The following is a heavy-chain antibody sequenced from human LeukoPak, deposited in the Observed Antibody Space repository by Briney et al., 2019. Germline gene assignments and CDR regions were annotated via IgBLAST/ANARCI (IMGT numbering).Heavy chain of an antibody. V-gene: IGHV4-59*10. CDR1: GGSFSGYY. J-gene: IGHJ3*02. CDR2: ISSSGST. Sequence: SETLSLACAVYGGSFSGYYWSWIRQPAGKGLEWIGGISSSGSTNYNPSLKSRVTISVDTSKNQFSLKLSSVTAADTAVYFCARGPYSYDSSGAFDIWGQGTMVTVSS. CDR3: ARGPYSYDSSGAFDI. D-gene: IGHD3-22*01.